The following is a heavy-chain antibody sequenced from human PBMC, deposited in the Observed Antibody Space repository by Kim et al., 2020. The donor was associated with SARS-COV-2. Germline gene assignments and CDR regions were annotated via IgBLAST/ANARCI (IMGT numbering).Heavy chain of an antibody. Sequence: TYYADSVKGRFTISRDNSKNTLYLQMNSLRAEDTAVYYCARAGGDGDYDCWGQGTLVTVSS. V-gene: IGHV3-66*01. CDR3: ARAGGDGDYDC. J-gene: IGHJ4*02. CDR2: T. D-gene: IGHD4-17*01.